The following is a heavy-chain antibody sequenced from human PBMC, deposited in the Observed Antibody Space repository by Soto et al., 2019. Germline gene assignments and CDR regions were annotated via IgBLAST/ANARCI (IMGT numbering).Heavy chain of an antibody. D-gene: IGHD3-22*01. V-gene: IGHV3-7*03. CDR3: ASSPHKDSRPDY. CDR1: GFTFSSYW. Sequence: PGGSLRLSCAASGFTFSSYWMSWVRQAPGRGLEWMANIKYDGSEKYYADSVKGRLTISRDNAKNSLYLQMNSLRAEDTAVYYCASSPHKDSRPDYWGQGTLVTVSS. J-gene: IGHJ4*02. CDR2: IKYDGSEK.